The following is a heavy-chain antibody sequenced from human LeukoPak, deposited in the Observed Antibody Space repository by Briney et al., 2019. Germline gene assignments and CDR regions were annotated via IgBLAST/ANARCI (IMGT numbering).Heavy chain of an antibody. CDR2: IYTSGNT. CDR3: AREYGSSWLDWFDP. V-gene: IGHV4-61*02. CDR1: GGSISSGGYY. D-gene: IGHD6-13*01. J-gene: IGHJ5*02. Sequence: SETLSLTCTVSGGSISSGGYYWSWIRQPAGKGLEWIGRIYTSGNTNYSPSLKSRVTMSVDTSKNQFSLKLSSVTAADTAVYYCAREYGSSWLDWFDPWGQGTLVTVSS.